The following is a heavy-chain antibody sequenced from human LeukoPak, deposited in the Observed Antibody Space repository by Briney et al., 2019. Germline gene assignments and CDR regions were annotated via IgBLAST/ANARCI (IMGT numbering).Heavy chain of an antibody. D-gene: IGHD6-13*01. CDR2: ISSGGST. Sequence: GGSLRLSCAASGFTVSSNYMSWVRRAPGKGLEWVSVISSGGSTYYADSMKGRFTISRDNSKNTLYLQVNSLRAEDTAVYYCVRDSTAAGIDYWGQGTLVAVSS. CDR3: VRDSTAAGIDY. CDR1: GFTVSSNY. V-gene: IGHV3-53*01. J-gene: IGHJ4*02.